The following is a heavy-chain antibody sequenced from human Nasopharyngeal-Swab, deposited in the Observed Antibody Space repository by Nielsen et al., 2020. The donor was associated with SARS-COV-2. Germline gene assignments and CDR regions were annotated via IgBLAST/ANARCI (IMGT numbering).Heavy chain of an antibody. J-gene: IGHJ6*03. V-gene: IGHV3-21*01. CDR1: GFTFSSYS. Sequence: GGSLRLSCAASGFTFSSYSMNWVRQAPGKGLEWVSSISSSSSYIYYADSVKGRFTISRDNAKNSLYLQMNSLRAEDTAVYYCARAPERFLPGYGSYYYMDVWGKGTTVTVSS. CDR3: ARAPERFLPGYGSYYYMDV. CDR2: ISSSSSYI. D-gene: IGHD3-9*01.